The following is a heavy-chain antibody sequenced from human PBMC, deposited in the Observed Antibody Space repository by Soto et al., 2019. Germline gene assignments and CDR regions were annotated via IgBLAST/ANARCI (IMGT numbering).Heavy chain of an antibody. D-gene: IGHD1-26*01. CDR2: ISYDGSNK. V-gene: IGHV3-30-3*01. CDR3: ARDRGGSYYYYGMDV. J-gene: IGHJ6*02. Sequence: QVQLVESGGGVVQPGRSLRLSCAASGFTFSSYAMHWVRQAPGKGLEWVAVISYDGSNKYYADSVKGRFTIPRDNSKNPLYLQMNSLRAEDTAVYYCARDRGGSYYYYGMDVWGQGTTVTVSS. CDR1: GFTFSSYA.